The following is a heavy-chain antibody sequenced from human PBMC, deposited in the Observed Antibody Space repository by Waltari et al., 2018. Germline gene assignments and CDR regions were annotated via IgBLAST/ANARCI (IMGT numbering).Heavy chain of an antibody. CDR1: GFTFSSYS. CDR2: IYHSGST. Sequence: VQLVESGGGLVQPGGSLRLSCAASGFTFSSYSMNWVRQAPGKGLEWIGSIYHSGSTYSNPSLKSRVTISVDTSKNQFSLKLSSVTAADTAVYYCASYRYYYYGMDVWGQGTTVTVSS. V-gene: IGHV4-38-2*01. J-gene: IGHJ6*02. CDR3: ASYRYYYYGMDV.